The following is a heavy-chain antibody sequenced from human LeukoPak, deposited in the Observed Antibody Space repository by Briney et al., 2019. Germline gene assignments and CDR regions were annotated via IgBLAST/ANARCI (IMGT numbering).Heavy chain of an antibody. CDR2: INHSGST. D-gene: IGHD3-16*01. J-gene: IGHJ5*02. CDR1: GGSFSGYY. V-gene: IGHV4-34*01. CDR3: ARHERPGERWFDP. Sequence: SETLSLTCAVYGGSFSGYYWSWIRQPPGKGLEWIGEINHSGSTNYNPSLKSRVTISVDTSKNQFSLKLSSVTAADTAVYYCARHERPGERWFDPWGQGTLVTVSS.